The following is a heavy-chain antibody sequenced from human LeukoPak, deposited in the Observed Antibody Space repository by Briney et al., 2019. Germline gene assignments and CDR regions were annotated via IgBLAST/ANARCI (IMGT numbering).Heavy chain of an antibody. J-gene: IGHJ3*02. CDR1: GGSISSYY. V-gene: IGHV4-59*01. Sequence: SETLSLTCTVSGGSISSYYWSWIRQPPGKGLEWIGYIYYSGSTNYNPSLKSRVTISVDTSKNQFSLKLSSVTAADTAVYYCAKDSQLDILTGYYNGDAFDIWGQGTMVTVSS. CDR2: IYYSGST. CDR3: AKDSQLDILTGYYNGDAFDI. D-gene: IGHD3-9*01.